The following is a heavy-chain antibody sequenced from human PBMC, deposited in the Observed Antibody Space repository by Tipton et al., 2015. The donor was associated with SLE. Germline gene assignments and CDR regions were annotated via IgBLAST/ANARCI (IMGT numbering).Heavy chain of an antibody. D-gene: IGHD4-17*01. CDR1: GFTFSSYE. CDR3: AREGDYDDFSLDY. Sequence: SLRLSCAASGFTFSSYEMNWVRQAPGKGLEWVAIIWFDGSDQYYAASVKGRFTIFRDNSKNTLYLQMNSLRPEDTAVYYCAREGDYDDFSLDYWGQGTLVTVSS. J-gene: IGHJ4*02. V-gene: IGHV3-33*08. CDR2: IWFDGSDQ.